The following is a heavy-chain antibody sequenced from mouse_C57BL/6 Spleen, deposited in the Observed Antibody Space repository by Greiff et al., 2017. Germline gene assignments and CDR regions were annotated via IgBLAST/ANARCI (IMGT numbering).Heavy chain of an antibody. J-gene: IGHJ4*01. V-gene: IGHV1-82*01. CDR1: GYAFSSSW. CDR3: ARQLRTYAMDD. D-gene: IGHD3-2*02. CDR2: IYPGDGDT. Sequence: QVQLQQSGPELVKPGASVKISCKASGYAFSSSWMNWVKQRPGKGLEWIGRIYPGDGDTNYNGKFKGKATLTADKSSSTAYMQLSSLTSEDAAVYFCARQLRTYAMDDWGQGNSVTVAS.